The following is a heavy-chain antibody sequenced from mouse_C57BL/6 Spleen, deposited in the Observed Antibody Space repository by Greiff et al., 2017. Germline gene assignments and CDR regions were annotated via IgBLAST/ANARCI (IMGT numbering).Heavy chain of an antibody. CDR1: GFTFSNYG. CDR2: ISSGGSYT. CDR3: ASSTAQASLDY. J-gene: IGHJ2*01. V-gene: IGHV5-6*01. D-gene: IGHD3-2*02. Sequence: EVMLVESGGDLVKPGGSLKLSCAASGFTFSNYGMSWVRQTPDKRLEWVATISSGGSYTYYPDSVKGRFTISRDNAKNTLYLQMSSLKSEDTAMYYCASSTAQASLDYWGQGTTLTVSS.